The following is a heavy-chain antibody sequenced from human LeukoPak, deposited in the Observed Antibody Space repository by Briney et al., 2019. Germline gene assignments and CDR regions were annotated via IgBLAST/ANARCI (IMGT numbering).Heavy chain of an antibody. CDR1: GYSISSDQY. Sequence: SETLSLTCTVSGYSISSDQYWGWIRQPPGKGLEWIGSVYQSGSTYFNPSLKSRVTISVDTSKNQFSLELSSVTATDTAVYYCARRVAAAGHRFFDYWGQGTLVTVSS. J-gene: IGHJ4*02. V-gene: IGHV4-38-2*02. CDR2: VYQSGST. D-gene: IGHD6-13*01. CDR3: ARRVAAAGHRFFDY.